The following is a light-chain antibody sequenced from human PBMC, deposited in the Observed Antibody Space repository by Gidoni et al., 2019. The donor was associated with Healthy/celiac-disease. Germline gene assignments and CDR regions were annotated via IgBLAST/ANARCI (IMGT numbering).Light chain of an antibody. Sequence: IQMTQSPSSLSASVGDRVTITCRASQSISSYLNWYQQKPGKAPKLLIYAASSLQSGGPSRFSGSGSGTDFTLTISSLQPEDFATYYCKQRSFXQXTKLEIK. CDR3: KQRS. V-gene: IGKV1-39*01. CDR2: AAS. CDR1: QSISSY. J-gene: IGKJ2*03.